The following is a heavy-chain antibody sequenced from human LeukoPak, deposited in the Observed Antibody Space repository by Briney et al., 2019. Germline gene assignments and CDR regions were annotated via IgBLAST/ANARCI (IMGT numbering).Heavy chain of an antibody. J-gene: IGHJ6*02. Sequence: GGSLRLSCAASGFTFSSYAMHWVRQAPGKGLEWVAVISYDGSNKYYADSVKGRFTISRDNSKNTLYLQMNSLRAEDTAVYYCARDNPRDYGDYLMVYYGMDVWGQGTTVTVSS. D-gene: IGHD4-17*01. CDR2: ISYDGSNK. CDR1: GFTFSSYA. CDR3: ARDNPRDYGDYLMVYYGMDV. V-gene: IGHV3-30*04.